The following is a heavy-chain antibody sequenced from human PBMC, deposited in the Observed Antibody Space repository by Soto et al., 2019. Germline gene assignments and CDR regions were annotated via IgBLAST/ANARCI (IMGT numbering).Heavy chain of an antibody. CDR1: GYTFTGYY. Sequence: ASVKVSCKASGYTFTGYYMHWVRQAPGQGLEWMGWINPNSGGTNYAQKFQGRVTMTRDTSISTAYMELSRLRSGDTAVYYCARAVSTLLYYFDYWGQGTLVTVSS. D-gene: IGHD4-17*01. CDR3: ARAVSTLLYYFDY. V-gene: IGHV1-2*02. CDR2: INPNSGGT. J-gene: IGHJ4*02.